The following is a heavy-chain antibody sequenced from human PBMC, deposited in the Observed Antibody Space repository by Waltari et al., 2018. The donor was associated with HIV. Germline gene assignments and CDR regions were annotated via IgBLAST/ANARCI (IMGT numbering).Heavy chain of an antibody. D-gene: IGHD4-17*01. CDR3: ARDSVPSFDYGDYYYYGMDV. Sequence: QVQLQQWGAGLLRPSEPLSLTCAVYGGSFGGYYWSVNGQPPGKGLEWIGEINHSGSSNYNPSLKSRVTISVDTSKNQFSLRLRSVTAADTAVYYCARDSVPSFDYGDYYYYGMDVWSQGTTVTVSS. CDR2: INHSGSS. J-gene: IGHJ6*01. CDR1: GGSFGGYY. V-gene: IGHV4-34*01.